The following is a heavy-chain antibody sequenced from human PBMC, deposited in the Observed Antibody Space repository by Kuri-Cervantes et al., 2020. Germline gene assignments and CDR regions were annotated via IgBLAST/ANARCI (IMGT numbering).Heavy chain of an antibody. CDR3: ARVMYSSGWYDY. D-gene: IGHD6-19*01. CDR1: GFTFSSYD. CDR2: IGTAGDT. Sequence: GESLKSSCAASGFTFSSYDMYWVRQVTGKGLEWVSAIGTAGDTYYLDSVKGRFTISRENAKNSLYLQMNSLRAGDTAVYYCARVMYSSGWYDYWGREPWSPSPQ. V-gene: IGHV3-13*01. J-gene: IGHJ4*02.